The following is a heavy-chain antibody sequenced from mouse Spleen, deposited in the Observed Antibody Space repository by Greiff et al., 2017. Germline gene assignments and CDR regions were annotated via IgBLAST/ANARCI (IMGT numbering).Heavy chain of an antibody. V-gene: IGHV1-5*01. CDR1: GYTFTSYW. D-gene: IGHD2-4*01. J-gene: IGHJ3*01. Sequence: VQLQQSGTVLVRPGASVTMSCKTSGYTFTSYWMHWVHQRPGRGLEWLAAIYPGNSDTSYKQTFKGKAKLTAVTSARTAYMELSSLTNEDSAVYNCTRASTRITTTWFAYWGQGTLFTGSA. CDR2: IYPGNSDT. CDR3: TRASTRITTTWFAY.